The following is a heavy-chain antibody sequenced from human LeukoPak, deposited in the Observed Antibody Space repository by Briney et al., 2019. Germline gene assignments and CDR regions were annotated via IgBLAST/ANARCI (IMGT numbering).Heavy chain of an antibody. Sequence: GGSLRLSCAASGFTFSSYAMSWVRQSPGKGLVWVSAIGGSGGSSYYADSEKGLFAITRDNSKNTLYLQMNILRAEDTDVYYCVASKGSCYFLGCNKVYWGQGTLVTVSS. CDR3: VASKGSCYFLGCNKVY. V-gene: IGHV3-23*01. D-gene: IGHD2-15*01. CDR2: IGGSGGSS. J-gene: IGHJ4*02. CDR1: GFTFSSYA.